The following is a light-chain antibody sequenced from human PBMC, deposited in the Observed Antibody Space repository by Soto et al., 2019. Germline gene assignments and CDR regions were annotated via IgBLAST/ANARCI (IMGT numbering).Light chain of an antibody. Sequence: EIVLTQSPATLSLSPGERATLSCRASQSVSNFLAWNQQKPGQAPRLLIYDASSRATGIPARFSGSGSGTEFTLTISSLEPEDFAVYFCQQRSIWPTFGQGTRLEIK. CDR2: DAS. J-gene: IGKJ5*01. CDR3: QQRSIWPT. CDR1: QSVSNF. V-gene: IGKV3-11*01.